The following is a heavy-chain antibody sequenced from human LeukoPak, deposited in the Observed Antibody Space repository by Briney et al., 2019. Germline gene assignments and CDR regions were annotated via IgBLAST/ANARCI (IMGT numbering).Heavy chain of an antibody. J-gene: IGHJ4*02. V-gene: IGHV3-33*06. CDR2: ISFDGTIK. D-gene: IGHD3-10*01. CDR1: GFTFSSYG. CDR3: AKVFFEDYYGSGTFGYFDY. Sequence: PGGSLRLSCAASGFTFSSYGMHWVRQAPGKGLEWVAVISFDGTIKYYADSVKGRFTSSRDNSKNTLYLQMNSLRAEDTAVYYCAKVFFEDYYGSGTFGYFDYWGQGTLVTVSS.